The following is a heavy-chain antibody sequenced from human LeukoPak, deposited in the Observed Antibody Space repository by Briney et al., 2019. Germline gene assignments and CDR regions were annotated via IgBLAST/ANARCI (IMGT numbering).Heavy chain of an antibody. CDR1: GFTFSSYS. V-gene: IGHV3-21*01. D-gene: IGHD3-22*01. CDR3: ARDRGLTYYYDSSGYRPMDV. J-gene: IGHJ6*03. Sequence: PGGSLRLSCAASGFTFSSYSMDWVRQAPGKGREWVSSISSSSNHIYYADSVKGRFTISRDNAANSLYLQMNSLRAEDTAVYHCARDRGLTYYYDSSGYRPMDVWGKGTTVTVSS. CDR2: ISSSSNHI.